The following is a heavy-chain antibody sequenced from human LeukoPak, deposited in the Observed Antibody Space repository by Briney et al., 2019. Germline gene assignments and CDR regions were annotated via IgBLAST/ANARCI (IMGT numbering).Heavy chain of an antibody. CDR2: IYYSGST. J-gene: IGHJ4*02. Sequence: RSSETLSLTCIVSGGSISSYYWSWIRQPPGKGLKWIGYIYYSGSTSYSPSLRSRVTISVDTSKNQFSLKLSSVTAADTAVYYCARPRLLYGSGPILVWGQGNLVTVSS. D-gene: IGHD3-10*01. CDR1: GGSISSYY. V-gene: IGHV4-59*01. CDR3: ARPRLLYGSGPILV.